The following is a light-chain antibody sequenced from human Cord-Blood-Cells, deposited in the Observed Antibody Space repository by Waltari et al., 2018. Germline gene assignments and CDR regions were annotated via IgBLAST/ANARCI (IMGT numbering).Light chain of an antibody. CDR2: DDS. J-gene: IGLJ3*02. CDR1: NLGSKS. Sequence: SYVLTQPPSVSVVPGKTARITCGGNNLGSKSVNWYQQKPGQAPVLVVYDDSDRPSGIPERFSGSNSGYTATLTISRVEAGDEADYYCQVWDSSSDHWVFGGGTKLTVL. CDR3: QVWDSSSDHWV. V-gene: IGLV3-21*03.